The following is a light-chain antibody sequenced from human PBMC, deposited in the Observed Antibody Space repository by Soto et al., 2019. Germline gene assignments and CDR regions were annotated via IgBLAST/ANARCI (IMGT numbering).Light chain of an antibody. J-gene: IGKJ5*01. CDR1: QSFSNW. CDR3: QQYNTYSIT. CDR2: KAS. Sequence: IQITQSPSTLSASVGDRVTITCRASQSFSNWLAWYQQKPGKAPKLLIHKASSLGSGVPSRFSGSGSGTEFTLTISSLQPDDFATYYCQQYNTYSITFGQGTRLQIK. V-gene: IGKV1-5*03.